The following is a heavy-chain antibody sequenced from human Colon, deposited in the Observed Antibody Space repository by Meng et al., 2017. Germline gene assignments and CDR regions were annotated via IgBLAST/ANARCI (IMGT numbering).Heavy chain of an antibody. V-gene: IGHV3-49*03. Sequence: GESLKISCTASGFIFGDYPVIWLRQAPGKGPEWVGFIRDKAHGGATEYDASVKGRFTISRDDSKNIAYLQMNSLKVEDTAVYYCSRKPYCDSTSCYAFDIWGQGTMVTVSS. J-gene: IGHJ3*02. CDR1: GFIFGDYP. CDR3: SRKPYCDSTSCYAFDI. CDR2: IRDKAHGGAT. D-gene: IGHD2-2*01.